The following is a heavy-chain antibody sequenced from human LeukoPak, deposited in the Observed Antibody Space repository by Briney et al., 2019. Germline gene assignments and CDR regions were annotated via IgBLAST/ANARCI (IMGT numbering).Heavy chain of an antibody. CDR1: GGSFSGYY. CDR3: ARGGTMVRGVITRFDY. Sequence: SETLSLTCAVYGGSFSGYYWSWIRQPPGKGLEWIGEINHSGSTNYNPSLKSRVTISVDTSKNQFSLKLSSVTAADTAVYYCARGGTMVRGVITRFDYWGQGTLVTVSS. V-gene: IGHV4-34*01. D-gene: IGHD3-10*01. J-gene: IGHJ4*02. CDR2: INHSGST.